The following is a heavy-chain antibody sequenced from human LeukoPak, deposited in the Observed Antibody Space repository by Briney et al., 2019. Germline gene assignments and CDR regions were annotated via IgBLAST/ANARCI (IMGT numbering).Heavy chain of an antibody. Sequence: GASVKVSCKASGYTFTSYDIHWVRQATGQGLEWMGWMNPNSGNTGYAQKFKGRVTMTRNPSISTAYMELSSLRSEDTAVYYCARMGHTYSSSWYPPNPYYYYYGMDVWGQGTTVTVSS. CDR1: GYTFTSYD. J-gene: IGHJ6*02. D-gene: IGHD6-13*01. CDR3: ARMGHTYSSSWYPPNPYYYYYGMDV. V-gene: IGHV1-8*01. CDR2: MNPNSGNT.